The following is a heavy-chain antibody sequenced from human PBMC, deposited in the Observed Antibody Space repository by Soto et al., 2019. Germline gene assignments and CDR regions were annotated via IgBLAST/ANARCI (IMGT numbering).Heavy chain of an antibody. Sequence: SETLSLTCTVSGGSISSYYWSWIRQPPGKGLEWIGYIYYSGSTNYNPSLKSRVTISVDTSKNQFSLKLSSVTAADTAVYYCARDFRGESGYYGYWGQGTLVTV. CDR2: IYYSGST. J-gene: IGHJ4*02. D-gene: IGHD3-3*01. CDR3: ARDFRGESGYYGY. CDR1: GGSISSYY. V-gene: IGHV4-59*01.